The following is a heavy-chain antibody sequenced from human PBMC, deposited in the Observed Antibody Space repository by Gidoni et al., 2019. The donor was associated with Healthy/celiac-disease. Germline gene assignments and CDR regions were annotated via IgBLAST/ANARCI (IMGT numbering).Heavy chain of an antibody. CDR2: ISSSSSYI. V-gene: IGHV3-21*01. Sequence: AGFSFSSYSMNWVRQAPGKGLEWVSSISSSSSYIYYADSVKGRFTISRDNAKNSLYLQMNSLRAEDTAVYYCARDSDYGDYESVFDIWGQGTMVTVSS. CDR1: GFSFSSYS. J-gene: IGHJ3*02. D-gene: IGHD4-17*01. CDR3: ARDSDYGDYESVFDI.